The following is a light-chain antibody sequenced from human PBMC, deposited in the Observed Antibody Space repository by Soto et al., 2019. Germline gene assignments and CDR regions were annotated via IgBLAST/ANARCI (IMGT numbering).Light chain of an antibody. CDR3: QHYNSYGT. CDR1: QSISGW. V-gene: IGKV1-5*01. Sequence: DIQLTQSPSTLSASVGDRVTITCRASQSISGWLAWYQQKPGKAPKIMIYGATSLESGVPSRFSASGSGTEFTLTISSLQPDDFATYYCQHYNSYGTFGQGTKVDI. CDR2: GAT. J-gene: IGKJ1*01.